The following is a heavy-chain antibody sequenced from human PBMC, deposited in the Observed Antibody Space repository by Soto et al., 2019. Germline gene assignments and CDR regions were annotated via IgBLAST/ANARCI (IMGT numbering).Heavy chain of an antibody. CDR1: EFSFSDYW. J-gene: IGHJ5*02. Sequence: GGSLRLSCAASEFSFSDYWMAWVRQAPGKGLEWVANLDQGGGEKHYVDSVKGRFTISRDNALYLQMNSLRAEDTAVYYCARGGNWFDPWGQGTLVTVSS. CDR3: ARGGNWFDP. CDR2: LDQGGGEK. V-gene: IGHV3-7*05. D-gene: IGHD3-10*01.